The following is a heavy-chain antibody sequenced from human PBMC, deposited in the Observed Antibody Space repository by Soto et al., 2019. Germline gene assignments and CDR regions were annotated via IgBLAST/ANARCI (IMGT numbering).Heavy chain of an antibody. J-gene: IGHJ4*02. D-gene: IGHD6-13*01. Sequence: SETLSLTCTVSGDSISSSNYYWGWIRQPPGKGLEWIGDIYYTGNTYYNPSLKSRVTISVDTSKNQLSLKLSSVTAADTAVYYCASRPGSSWYFFFDYWGQGTLVTVSS. CDR3: ASRPGSSWYFFFDY. CDR2: IYYTGNT. V-gene: IGHV4-39*01. CDR1: GDSISSSNYY.